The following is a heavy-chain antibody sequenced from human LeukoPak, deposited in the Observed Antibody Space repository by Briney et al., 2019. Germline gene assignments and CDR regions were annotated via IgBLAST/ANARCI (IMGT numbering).Heavy chain of an antibody. CDR2: ISSSSSYI. J-gene: IGHJ6*02. V-gene: IGHV3-21*01. D-gene: IGHD5-18*01. CDR3: ARLRGYSYGSFFYYYGMDV. CDR1: GFTFSSYS. Sequence: GGSLRLSCSASGFTFSSYSMNWVRQAPGKGLEWVSSISSSSSYIYYADSVKGRFTISRDNAKNSLYLQMNSLRAEDTAVYYCARLRGYSYGSFFYYYGMDVWGQGTTVTASS.